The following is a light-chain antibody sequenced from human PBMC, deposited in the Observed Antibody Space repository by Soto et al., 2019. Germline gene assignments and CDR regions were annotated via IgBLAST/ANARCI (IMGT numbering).Light chain of an antibody. CDR1: SSDIGAYNY. CDR3: ASFRTSSLGV. V-gene: IGLV2-14*01. CDR2: EVS. Sequence: QSALTQPASVSGSPGQSITISCTGTSSDIGAYNYVSWFQQYPGKAPNLMIYEVSKRPSGVSSRFSGSRSGNAASLPFSGLQGDDAGGSYCASFRTSSLGVFGAGTKLTVL. J-gene: IGLJ3*02.